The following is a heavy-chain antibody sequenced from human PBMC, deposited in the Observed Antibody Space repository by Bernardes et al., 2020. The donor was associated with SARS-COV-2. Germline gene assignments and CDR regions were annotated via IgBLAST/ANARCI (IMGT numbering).Heavy chain of an antibody. CDR1: GFTFSDYY. Sequence: GGSLRLSRAASGFTFSDYYMSWIRQAPGKGLEWVSYISSSGSTIYYADSVKGRFTISRDNAKNSLYLQMNSLRAEDTAVYYCARDMGVAAAGSDSSDDYYYYYGMDVWGQGTTVTVSS. V-gene: IGHV3-11*01. D-gene: IGHD6-13*01. CDR3: ARDMGVAAAGSDSSDDYYYYYGMDV. CDR2: ISSSGSTI. J-gene: IGHJ6*02.